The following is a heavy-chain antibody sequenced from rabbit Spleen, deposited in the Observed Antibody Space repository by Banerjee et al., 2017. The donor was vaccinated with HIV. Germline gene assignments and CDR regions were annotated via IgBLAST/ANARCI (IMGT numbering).Heavy chain of an antibody. CDR1: GFSFSDRDV. CDR3: ARDYTGWGDTNL. V-gene: IGHV1S45*01. D-gene: IGHD4-1*01. CDR2: INTGDGRI. J-gene: IGHJ4*01. Sequence: QEQLKEIGGGLVQPGGSLTLTCKASGFSFSDRDVMCWVRQAPGKGLEWIACINTGDGRIDYASWAKGRFTISKTSSTTVTLQMTSLAAADTATYFCARDYTGWGDTNLWGPGTLVTVS.